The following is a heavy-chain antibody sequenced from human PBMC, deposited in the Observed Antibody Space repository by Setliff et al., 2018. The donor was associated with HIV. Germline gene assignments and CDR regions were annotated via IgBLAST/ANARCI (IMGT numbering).Heavy chain of an antibody. D-gene: IGHD6-19*01. CDR3: ARRNSGWYDAFDI. CDR2: IYHSGST. V-gene: IGHV4-38-2*01. Sequence: KASETLSLTCAVSGSSISNGYYWGWIRQPPGKGLEWIGSIYHSGSTYYNPSLKSRVTISVDTSKNQFSLKLSSVTAADTAVYHCARRNSGWYDAFDIWGQGTMVTVS. J-gene: IGHJ3*02. CDR1: GSSISNGYY.